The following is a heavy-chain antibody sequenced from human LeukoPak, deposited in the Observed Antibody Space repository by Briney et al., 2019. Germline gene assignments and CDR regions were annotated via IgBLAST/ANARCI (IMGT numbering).Heavy chain of an antibody. D-gene: IGHD3-10*02. CDR3: ARDLFVGAFDY. J-gene: IGHJ4*02. CDR2: ISAYNGNT. V-gene: IGHV1-18*01. CDR1: GYTFTNYG. Sequence: GASVKVSCKASGYTFTNYGISWVRQAPGQGLEWMGWISAYNGNTKYAQKLQGRVTVTTDTSTSTAYMELRSLRSDDTAVYYCARDLFVGAFDYWGQGTLVTVSS.